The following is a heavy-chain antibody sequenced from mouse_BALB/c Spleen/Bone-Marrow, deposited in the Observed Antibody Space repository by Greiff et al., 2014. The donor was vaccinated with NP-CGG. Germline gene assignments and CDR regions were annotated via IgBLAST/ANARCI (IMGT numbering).Heavy chain of an antibody. Sequence: VQLVESGAELMKPGASVKISCKATGYTFSSYWIEWVKQRPGHGLEWIGEILPGSGSTNYSEKFKGKATFTADTSSNTAYMQLSSLTSEDSAVYYCARGYAMDYWGQGTSVTVSS. CDR3: ARGYAMDY. CDR1: GYTFSSYW. V-gene: IGHV1-9*01. CDR2: ILPGSGST. J-gene: IGHJ4*01.